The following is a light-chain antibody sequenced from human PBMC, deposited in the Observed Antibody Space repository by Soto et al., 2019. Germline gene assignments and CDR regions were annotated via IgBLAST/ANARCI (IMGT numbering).Light chain of an antibody. CDR2: TTN. CDR1: SSDIGTSS. V-gene: IGLV1-44*01. J-gene: IGLJ1*01. CDR3: AAWDDSLNGHV. Sequence: QSVLTQPHSACGTLGQRVTISCSGSSSDIGTSSVHWFQQLPGTAPKLLISTTNQRPSGVPERFSGSKSGTSASLAISGLQSEDEADYYCAAWDDSLNGHVFGTGTKVTVL.